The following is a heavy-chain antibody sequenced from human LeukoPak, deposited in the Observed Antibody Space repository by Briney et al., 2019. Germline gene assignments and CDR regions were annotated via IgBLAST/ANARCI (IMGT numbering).Heavy chain of an antibody. CDR2: ILPIFGTA. Sequence: SVKVSCKASGGTFSSYAISWVRQAPEQGLEWMGGILPIFGTANYAQKFQGRVTITADESTSTAYMELSSLRSEDTAVYYCATVASAAFWSGYSRPYYYYYMDVWGKGTTVTVSS. V-gene: IGHV1-69*13. J-gene: IGHJ6*03. D-gene: IGHD3-3*01. CDR1: GGTFSSYA. CDR3: ATVASAAFWSGYSRPYYYYYMDV.